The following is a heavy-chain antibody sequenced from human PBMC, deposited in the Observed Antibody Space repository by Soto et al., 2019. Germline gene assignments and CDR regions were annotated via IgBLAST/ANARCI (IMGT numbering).Heavy chain of an antibody. J-gene: IGHJ5*02. D-gene: IGHD3-10*01. CDR3: ARHSRITMVRGDNWFDP. CDR1: GGSISSSSYY. CDR2: IYYSGST. Sequence: SETLSLTCTVSGGSISSSSYYWGWIRQPPGKGLEWIGSIYYSGSTYYNPSLKSRVTISVDTSKNQFSLKLSSVTAADTAVYYCARHSRITMVRGDNWFDPWGQGTLVTVSS. V-gene: IGHV4-39*01.